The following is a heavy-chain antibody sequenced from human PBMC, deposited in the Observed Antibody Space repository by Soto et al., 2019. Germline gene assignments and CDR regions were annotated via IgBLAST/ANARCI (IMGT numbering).Heavy chain of an antibody. Sequence: PGGSLRLSCAASGFTFSSYVMSWVRQATGKGLEWVSSVSGSGAGTYYADSVKGRFTISRDDSRNSLYLQMSYLQTEDTAVYYCTRGSSRFQDPYYYYALDVWGQGTTVTVSS. CDR3: TRGSSRFQDPYYYYALDV. J-gene: IGHJ6*02. D-gene: IGHD6-13*01. CDR1: GFTFSSYV. V-gene: IGHV3-23*01. CDR2: VSGSGAGT.